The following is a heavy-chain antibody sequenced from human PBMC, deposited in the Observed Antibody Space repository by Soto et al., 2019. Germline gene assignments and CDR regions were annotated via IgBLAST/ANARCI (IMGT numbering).Heavy chain of an antibody. CDR1: GFTFSTYA. V-gene: IGHV3-23*01. J-gene: IGHJ4*02. CDR3: ATKGPYSGYPYYFDY. Sequence: EVQLLESGGGLVQPGGSLRLSCAASGFTFSTYAMSWVRQAPGKGLEWVSAISGSGGSTYYADSVKGRFTISRDNSKNTLYLQMNSLRAEDTAVYYCATKGPYSGYPYYFDYWGKGTLVTVSS. D-gene: IGHD2-15*01. CDR2: ISGSGGST.